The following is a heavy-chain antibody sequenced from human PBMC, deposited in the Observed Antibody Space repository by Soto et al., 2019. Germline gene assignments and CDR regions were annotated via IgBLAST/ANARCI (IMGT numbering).Heavy chain of an antibody. CDR3: ARARGLDTYSSGWYLDY. Sequence: PGGSLRLSCAASGFTVSSNYMSWVRQAPGKVLEWVSVIYSGGSTYYADSVKGRFTISRDNSKNTLYLQMNSLRAEDTAVYYCARARGLDTYSSGWYLDYWGQGTLVTVSS. D-gene: IGHD6-19*01. CDR1: GFTVSSNY. J-gene: IGHJ4*02. CDR2: IYSGGST. V-gene: IGHV3-53*01.